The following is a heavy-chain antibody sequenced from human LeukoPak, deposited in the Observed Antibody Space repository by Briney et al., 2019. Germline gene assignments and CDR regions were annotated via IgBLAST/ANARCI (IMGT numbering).Heavy chain of an antibody. CDR1: GFTFSSYA. V-gene: IGHV3-30*01. J-gene: IGHJ6*03. CDR3: ATGGTPNYYYYYYMDV. D-gene: IGHD3-16*01. Sequence: GGSLRLSCAASGFTFSSYAMHWVRQAPGKGLEWLAVISYDGSKKYYADSVKGRFIISRDKSNNTLYLQMNSLRTEDTAVYYCATGGTPNYYYYYYMDVRGKGTTVTVSS. CDR2: ISYDGSKK.